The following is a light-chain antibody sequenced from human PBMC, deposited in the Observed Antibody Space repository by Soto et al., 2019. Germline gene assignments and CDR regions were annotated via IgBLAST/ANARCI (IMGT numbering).Light chain of an antibody. CDR3: SSYTGTTVI. CDR2: DVT. V-gene: IGLV2-8*01. CDR1: LSDVGGQNS. Sequence: QSALTQPPSASGSPGQSVTISCTGTLSDVGGQNSVSWYRQDPGKAPQLIVYDVTQRPSGVPDWFSGSRSGSTASLTVSGLQAEDEANYYCSSYTGTTVIFGGGTKLTVL. J-gene: IGLJ2*01.